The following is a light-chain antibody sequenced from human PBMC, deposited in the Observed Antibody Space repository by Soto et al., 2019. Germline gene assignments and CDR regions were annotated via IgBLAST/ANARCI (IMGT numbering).Light chain of an antibody. V-gene: IGKV1-5*01. CDR3: QQYNSYSPYT. CDR2: DAS. CDR1: QSISSW. J-gene: IGKJ2*01. Sequence: DIQMTQSPSTLSASVGARVTITCRASQSISSWLAWYQQKPGKAPKLLIYDASSLESGVPSRFSGSGSGTEFTLTISRLQPDDFATYYCQQYNSYSPYTCGQGTKLEIK.